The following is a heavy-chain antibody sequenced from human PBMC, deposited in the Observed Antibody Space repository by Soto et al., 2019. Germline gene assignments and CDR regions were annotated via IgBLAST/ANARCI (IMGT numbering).Heavy chain of an antibody. J-gene: IGHJ4*02. D-gene: IGHD4-4*01. CDR1: GFTFNAYA. V-gene: IGHV3-23*01. CDR3: ARVASDYINSVDN. Sequence: EVQLLESGGGLVQPGGSLRLSCAASGFTFNAYAMTWVRQAPGKGLEWVSAIGGSGGNRYYADSVRGRFTISRDNSKDTVDLQMSSLRGEDTGVYYSARVASDYINSVDNWGQGILVTVSS. CDR2: IGGSGGNR.